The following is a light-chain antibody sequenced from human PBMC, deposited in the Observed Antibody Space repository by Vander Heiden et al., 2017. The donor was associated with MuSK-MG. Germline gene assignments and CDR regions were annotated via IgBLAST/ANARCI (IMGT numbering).Light chain of an antibody. V-gene: IGKV4-1*01. J-gene: IGKJ4*01. CDR1: QSVLYSSNNQNY. CDR2: WAS. CDR3: QQDDSFPLS. Sequence: DIVMTQSPDSLAVSLGERATINCRSSQSVLYSSNNQNYLAWYQQKPGQSPKLLIYWASTRESGVPDRFSGGGSGTDFTLTISSLQAEDVAVYYCQQDDSFPLSFGGGTKVEVK.